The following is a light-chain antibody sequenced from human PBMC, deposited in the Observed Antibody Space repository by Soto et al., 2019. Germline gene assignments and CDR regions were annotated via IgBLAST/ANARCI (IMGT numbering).Light chain of an antibody. CDR2: EVT. V-gene: IGLV2-8*01. Sequence: QSALTQPPSASGSPGQSVAISCTGTSSDVGGYNYVSWYQQHPGKAPKLIINEVTKRPSGVPDRFSGSKSGNTASLTVSGLQADDEADYYCSSHAGINNVVFGGGTKLTVL. CDR3: SSHAGINNVV. CDR1: SSDVGGYNY. J-gene: IGLJ3*02.